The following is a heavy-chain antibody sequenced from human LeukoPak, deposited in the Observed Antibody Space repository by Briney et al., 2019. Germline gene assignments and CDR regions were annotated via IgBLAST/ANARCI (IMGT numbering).Heavy chain of an antibody. Sequence: PGGSLRLSCAASGFTFRSSAMSWVRQAPGKGLEWVSTISGSGAGTYYADSVKGRFTISRDNSENTLYLQMNSLSAEDTAVFYCAKVPAGTLHYFPYWGQGTLVAVSS. V-gene: IGHV3-23*01. CDR2: ISGSGAGT. J-gene: IGHJ4*02. CDR3: AKVPAGTLHYFPY. CDR1: GFTFRSSA. D-gene: IGHD2-15*01.